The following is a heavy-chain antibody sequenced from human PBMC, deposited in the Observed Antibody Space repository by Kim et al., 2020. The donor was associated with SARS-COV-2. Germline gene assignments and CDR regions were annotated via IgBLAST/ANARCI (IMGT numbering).Heavy chain of an antibody. D-gene: IGHD3-22*01. V-gene: IGHV1-69*01. CDR3: ERDGDSSGYYPYYFDY. Sequence: KVKGEVTITADESTSTAYMELSSLRSEDTAVYYCERDGDSSGYYPYYFDYWGQGTLVTVSS. J-gene: IGHJ4*02.